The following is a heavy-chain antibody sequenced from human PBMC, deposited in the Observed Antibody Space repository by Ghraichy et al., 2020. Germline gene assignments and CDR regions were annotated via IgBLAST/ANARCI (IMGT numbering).Heavy chain of an antibody. D-gene: IGHD1-1*01. J-gene: IGHJ4*02. Sequence: SETLSLTCTVSSGSISSSSYFWAWIRQPPGRGLEWIGSIFYTGSTYYNPSLKSRVTISVDTSNNQFSLKLSSVTAADTAVYYGARHLHLLQLVDPLYYFHYWGQGTLVTVSS. CDR1: SGSISSSSYF. V-gene: IGHV4-39*01. CDR3: ARHLHLLQLVDPLYYFHY. CDR2: IFYTGST.